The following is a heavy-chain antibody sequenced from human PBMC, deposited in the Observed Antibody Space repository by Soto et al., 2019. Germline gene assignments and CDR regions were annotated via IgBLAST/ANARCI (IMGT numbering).Heavy chain of an antibody. V-gene: IGHV1-18*01. CDR2: ISAHNGDT. CDR3: ARYWSRYYDSSGLMLFY. D-gene: IGHD3-22*01. CDR1: GYTFTSYG. Sequence: ASVKVSCKASGYTFTSYGISWVRQAPGQGLEWVGWISAHNGDTRYAQNLQGRITMTTDTFTNTAYMELTSLTSDDTAVYYCARYWSRYYDSSGLMLFYWGQGTLVTVSS. J-gene: IGHJ4*02.